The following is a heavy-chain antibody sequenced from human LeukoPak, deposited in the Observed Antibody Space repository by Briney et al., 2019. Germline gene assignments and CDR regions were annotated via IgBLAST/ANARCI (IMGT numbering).Heavy chain of an antibody. CDR1: GGSISGYF. CDR3: ATLYYEGYYGMDV. Sequence: SETLSLTCTVSGGSISGYFWSWIRQPPGKGLEWIGYIYSSGSTNYNPSLKSRVTISIDTSKKQFSLKLSSVTAADTAVYYCATLYYEGYYGMDVWGQGTTVTVYS. J-gene: IGHJ6*02. D-gene: IGHD3-22*01. CDR2: IYSSGST. V-gene: IGHV4-59*01.